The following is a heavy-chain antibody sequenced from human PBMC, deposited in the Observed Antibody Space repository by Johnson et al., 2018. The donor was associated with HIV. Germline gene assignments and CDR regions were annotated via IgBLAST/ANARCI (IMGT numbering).Heavy chain of an antibody. CDR1: GFFFSSYA. J-gene: IGHJ3*02. CDR3: ARCRDAYTLLSAFDI. V-gene: IGHV3-64*01. CDR2: ISSNGGNT. Sequence: VQLVESGGGLPKPGGSLRLSCAASGFFFSSYAMHWVRQAPGKGLEYVSGISSNGGNTYYANSVKGRFTISRDNSKNTLYLQMGSLRAEDMAVYFCARCRDAYTLLSAFDIWGHGTMVTFSS. D-gene: IGHD5-24*01.